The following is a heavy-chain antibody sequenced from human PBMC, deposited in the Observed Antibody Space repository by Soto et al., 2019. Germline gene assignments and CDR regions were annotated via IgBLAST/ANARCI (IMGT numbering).Heavy chain of an antibody. CDR2: ISHTGDT. Sequence: PSETLSLTCTVSDASVWSDSYFWTWIRQPPGKGLEWIAYISHTGDTNYNPSLKSRVTISIDTSRNQFSLTVTSVTAADTAVYFCARIVMGVTVDLWGQGSLVTVSS. CDR1: DASVWSDSYF. V-gene: IGHV4-61*01. CDR3: ARIVMGVTVDL. J-gene: IGHJ4*02. D-gene: IGHD1-26*01.